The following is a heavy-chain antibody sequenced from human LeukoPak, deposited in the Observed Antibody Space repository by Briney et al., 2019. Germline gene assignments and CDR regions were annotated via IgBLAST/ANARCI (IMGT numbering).Heavy chain of an antibody. CDR3: ARGRVSSGDVYYGMDV. CDR1: GGSISSGGYY. J-gene: IGHJ6*02. V-gene: IGHV4-31*03. D-gene: IGHD3-16*01. CDR2: IYYSGST. Sequence: PSQTLSLTCTVSGGSISSGGYYWSWIRQHPGKGLEWIGYIYYSGSTYYNPSLKSRVTISVDTSKNQFSLKLSSVTAADTAVYYCARGRVSSGDVYYGMDVWGQGTTVTVSS.